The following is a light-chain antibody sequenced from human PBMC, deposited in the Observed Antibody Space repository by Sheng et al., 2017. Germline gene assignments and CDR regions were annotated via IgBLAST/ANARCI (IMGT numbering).Light chain of an antibody. V-gene: IGKV3-15*01. J-gene: IGKJ1*01. CDR3: QQYDTWPRT. CDR1: QGVSSN. Sequence: TVMTQSPGTLSVSPGERATLSCRASQGVSSNLAWYQQKPGQAPRLLIYGASTRATGIPARFSGRGSGTDFTLTISSLQSEDFAFYYCQQYDTWPRTFGQGTKVDIK. CDR2: GAS.